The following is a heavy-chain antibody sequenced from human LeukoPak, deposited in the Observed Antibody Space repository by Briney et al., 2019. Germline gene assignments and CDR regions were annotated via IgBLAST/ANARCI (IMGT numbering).Heavy chain of an antibody. Sequence: SVKVSCKASGGSFSSYAISWVRQAPGQGPEWMGRIIPILGIVDYAQKFQGGATITADKSTSTAYMELSRLRSEDTAVYYCARGLSGYDFAPTERDYTNGMDVWGQGTTVTVSS. CDR3: ARGLSGYDFAPTERDYTNGMDV. V-gene: IGHV1-69*04. J-gene: IGHJ6*02. D-gene: IGHD5-12*01. CDR1: GGSFSSYA. CDR2: IIPILGIV.